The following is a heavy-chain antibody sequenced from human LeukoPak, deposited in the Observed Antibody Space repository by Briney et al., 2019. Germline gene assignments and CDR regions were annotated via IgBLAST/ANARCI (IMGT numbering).Heavy chain of an antibody. CDR2: IIPILDVT. CDR3: ARGGGVDILTGFQY. CDR1: GYTFTGYY. D-gene: IGHD3-9*01. Sequence: SVKVSCKASGYTFTGYYMHWVRQAPGQGLEWMGRIIPILDVTNYAQKFQGRVTITADQSTSTAYMELSSLRSEDTAVYYCARGGGVDILTGFQYWGQGTLVTVSS. J-gene: IGHJ4*02. V-gene: IGHV1-69*04.